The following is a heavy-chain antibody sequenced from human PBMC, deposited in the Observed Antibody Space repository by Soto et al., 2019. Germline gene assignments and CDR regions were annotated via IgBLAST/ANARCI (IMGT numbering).Heavy chain of an antibody. D-gene: IGHD4-17*01. Sequence: SETLSLTCAVYGGSFSGQYWSWIRQPPGKGLEWIGEINHSGSINYSPSLKSRLTITEDTSKNQVVLTMTNMDPVDTATYYCAHRQRTVYFGYWGQGTLVTVSS. CDR1: GGSFSGQY. CDR3: AHRQRTVYFGY. J-gene: IGHJ4*02. V-gene: IGHV4-34*10. CDR2: INHSGSI.